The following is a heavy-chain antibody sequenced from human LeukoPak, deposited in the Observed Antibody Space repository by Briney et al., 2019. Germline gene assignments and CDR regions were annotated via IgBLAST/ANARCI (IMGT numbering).Heavy chain of an antibody. Sequence: GASVKVSCKASGYTFTGYYMHWVRQAPGQGLEWMGWISAYSGNTNYAQKVQGRVTMTTDTSTTTAYMELRSLRSDDTAVYYCARGPIIDIAIIPAADEYYYMDVWGKGTTVTVSS. CDR1: GYTFTGYY. D-gene: IGHD2-2*01. J-gene: IGHJ6*03. CDR3: ARGPIIDIAIIPAADEYYYMDV. V-gene: IGHV1-18*04. CDR2: ISAYSGNT.